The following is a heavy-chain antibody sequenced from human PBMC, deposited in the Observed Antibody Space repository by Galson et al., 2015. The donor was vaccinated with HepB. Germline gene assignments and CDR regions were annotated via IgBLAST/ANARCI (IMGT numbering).Heavy chain of an antibody. CDR2: ISAYNGNT. V-gene: IGHV1-18*01. J-gene: IGHJ1*01. CDR3: ARDHGLLWFGESAFQH. Sequence: SVKVSCKASGYTFTSYGISWVRQAPGQGLEWMGWISAYNGNTNYAQKLQGRVTMTTDTSTSTAYMELRSLRSDDTAVYYCARDHGLLWFGESAFQHWGQGTLVTVSS. D-gene: IGHD3-10*01. CDR1: GYTFTSYG.